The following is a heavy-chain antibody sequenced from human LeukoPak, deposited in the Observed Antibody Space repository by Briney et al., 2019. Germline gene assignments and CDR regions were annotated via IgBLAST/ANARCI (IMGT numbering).Heavy chain of an antibody. D-gene: IGHD3-10*01. CDR1: GFTVSSNY. CDR2: IYSGGST. Sequence: GGSLRLSCAASGFTVSSNYMSWVRQAPGKGLEWVSVIYSGGSTYYADSVKGRFTISRDNSKNTLYLQMSSLRAEDTAVYYCARDLHDYGSGSYGYWGQGTLVTVSS. CDR3: ARDLHDYGSGSYGY. V-gene: IGHV3-66*02. J-gene: IGHJ4*02.